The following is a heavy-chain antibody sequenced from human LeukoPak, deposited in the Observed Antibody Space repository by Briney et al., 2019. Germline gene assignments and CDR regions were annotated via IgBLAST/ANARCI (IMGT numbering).Heavy chain of an antibody. D-gene: IGHD6-6*01. CDR1: GFTFSSYA. CDR2: ISGSGGST. Sequence: GGSLRLSCAASGFTFSSYAMSWVRQAPGKGLEWVSAISGSGGSTYYADSVKGGFTISRDNSKNTLYLQMNSLRAEDTAVYYCAKGPAIHLIEYSSSSGVYYWGQGTLVTVSS. V-gene: IGHV3-23*01. J-gene: IGHJ4*02. CDR3: AKGPAIHLIEYSSSSGVYY.